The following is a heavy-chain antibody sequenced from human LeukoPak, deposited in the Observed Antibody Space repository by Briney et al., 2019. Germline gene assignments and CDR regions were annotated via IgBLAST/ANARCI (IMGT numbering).Heavy chain of an antibody. CDR2: IKPNNGDT. D-gene: IGHD3-16*01. Sequence: ASVKVSCKASGYTFTGYYMHWVRQAPGQGLEWMGWIKPNNGDTNYAKKFQGRVATTRDTSTSTAYMELISLRSDDTAMYYCATLGDSYETLTYYYYMDVWGTGTTVTVSS. V-gene: IGHV1-2*02. CDR1: GYTFTGYY. J-gene: IGHJ6*03. CDR3: ATLGDSYETLTYYYYMDV.